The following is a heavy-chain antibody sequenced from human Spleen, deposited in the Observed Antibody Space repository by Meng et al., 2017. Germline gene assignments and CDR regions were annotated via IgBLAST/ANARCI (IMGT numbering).Heavy chain of an antibody. D-gene: IGHD1-1*01. Sequence: GESLKISCAASGFTFSSYAMSWVRQAPGKGLEWVSTISDSGDNTYYADSVKGRFTISRDNSKNTLYLQMNSLRAEDTAVYYCATKTTELDNWGQGTQVTVSS. CDR1: GFTFSSYA. J-gene: IGHJ4*02. CDR3: ATKTTELDN. CDR2: ISDSGDNT. V-gene: IGHV3-23*01.